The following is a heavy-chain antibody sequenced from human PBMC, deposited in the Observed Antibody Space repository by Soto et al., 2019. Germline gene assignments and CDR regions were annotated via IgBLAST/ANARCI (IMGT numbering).Heavy chain of an antibody. CDR2: ISGSGDST. CDR3: ATSTWYAFDI. V-gene: IGHV3-23*01. D-gene: IGHD6-13*01. J-gene: IGHJ3*02. CDR1: GFTFSSYA. Sequence: EVQLLESGGGLAQPGGSLRLSCEASGFTFSSYAMTWVRQAPGKGLEWVSGISGSGDSTHYASSVKGRFTISRDTATNSLYLQMNSLRAEDTAVYYCATSTWYAFDIWGQGTMVTVSS.